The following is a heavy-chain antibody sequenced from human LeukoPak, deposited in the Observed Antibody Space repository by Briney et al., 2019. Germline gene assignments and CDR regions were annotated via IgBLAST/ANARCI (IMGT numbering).Heavy chain of an antibody. Sequence: SETLSLTCAVYGGSFSDYYWNWIRQPPGKGLEWIGEINHGGSTNYNPSLKSRVTISVDTSKNQFSLKLSSVTAADTAVYYCARGRDYSNSLAGWFDPWGQGTLVTVSS. D-gene: IGHD4-11*01. J-gene: IGHJ5*02. CDR1: GGSFSDYY. V-gene: IGHV4-34*01. CDR2: INHGGST. CDR3: ARGRDYSNSLAGWFDP.